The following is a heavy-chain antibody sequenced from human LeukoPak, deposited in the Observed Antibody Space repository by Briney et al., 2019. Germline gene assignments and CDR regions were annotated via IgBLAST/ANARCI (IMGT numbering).Heavy chain of an antibody. V-gene: IGHV3-7*01. CDR2: TKKDGSEK. J-gene: IGHJ4*02. CDR1: GFAFSSYW. D-gene: IGHD3-22*01. CDR3: VRVDTSGYYYELSFDY. Sequence: PGGSLRLSCAASGFAFSSYWMSWVRQAPGKGLEWVANTKKDGSEKEYVDSVKGRFTISRDNAKNSLYLQMNSLRVEDTAVYYCVRVDTSGYYYELSFDYWGQGTLVTVSS.